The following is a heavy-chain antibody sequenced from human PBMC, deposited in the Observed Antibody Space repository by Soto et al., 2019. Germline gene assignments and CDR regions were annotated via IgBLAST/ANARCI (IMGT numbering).Heavy chain of an antibody. CDR3: GKILVGATGHTDVDP. J-gene: IGHJ5*02. V-gene: IGHV4-39*01. D-gene: IGHD2-15*01. CDR2: IDNNGVT. Sequence: SETLSLTCIVSGGSVYSNGHYWGWIRQPPGKGLEWIGSIDNNGVTNYNSSLKRRVTISRDTSKTQFSLRLTSVTAADTAVYYCGKILVGATGHTDVDPWGPGTLVTVSS. CDR1: GGSVYSNGHY.